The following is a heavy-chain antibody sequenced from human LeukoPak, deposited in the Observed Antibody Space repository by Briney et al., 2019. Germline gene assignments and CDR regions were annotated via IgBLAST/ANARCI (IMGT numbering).Heavy chain of an antibody. Sequence: GGSLRHSRAASGFTLNSYAVSWVPQAPRKRREWVSAISGSCGSTYYADSVKGRFTIYRDNSKNTLYLQMNSLRAEDTAVYYCANELLDYYDSSGYYYSPDAFDIWGQGTMVTVSS. CDR3: ANELLDYYDSSGYYYSPDAFDI. V-gene: IGHV3-23*01. D-gene: IGHD3-22*01. CDR2: ISGSCGST. J-gene: IGHJ3*02. CDR1: GFTLNSYA.